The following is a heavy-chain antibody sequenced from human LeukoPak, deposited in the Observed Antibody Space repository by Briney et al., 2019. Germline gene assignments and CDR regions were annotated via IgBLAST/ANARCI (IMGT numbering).Heavy chain of an antibody. D-gene: IGHD3-10*01. CDR3: ARTMVRGVKFALHDAFDI. CDR1: GFTFSSYG. J-gene: IGHJ3*02. Sequence: PGRSLRLSCAASGFTFSSYGMHWVRQAPGKGLEWVAVMSYDGSNKYYADSVKGRFTISRDNSKNTLYHQMNSLRAEDTAVYYCARTMVRGVKFALHDAFDIWGQGTMVTVSS. CDR2: MSYDGSNK. V-gene: IGHV3-30*03.